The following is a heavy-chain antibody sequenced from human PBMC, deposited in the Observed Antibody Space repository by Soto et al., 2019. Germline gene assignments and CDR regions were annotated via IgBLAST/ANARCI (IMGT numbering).Heavy chain of an antibody. CDR1: GFTFSSYA. Sequence: EVQLLESGGGLVQPGGSLRLSCAASGFTFSSYAMSWVRQAPGKGLEWVSAISGSGGSTYYADSVKGRITISRDNSKNTLYLRMNSLRAEGTAVYYCANRSAGGEKVDYWGQGTLVTVSS. CDR3: ANRSAGGEKVDY. J-gene: IGHJ4*02. V-gene: IGHV3-23*01. CDR2: ISGSGGST.